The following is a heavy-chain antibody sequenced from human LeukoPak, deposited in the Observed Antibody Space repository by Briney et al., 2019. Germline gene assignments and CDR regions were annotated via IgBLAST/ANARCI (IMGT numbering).Heavy chain of an antibody. D-gene: IGHD3-10*01. Sequence: PGGSLRLSCVVSGITLSNYGMSWVRQAPGKGLERVSGISERGGSTNYADSVKGRFIISRDTSKNTVYLQMNSLRVEDTAVYFCAKRGIVIRAVIIIGFHKEAYYFDYWGQGSLVTVSS. CDR2: ISERGGST. CDR1: GITLSNYG. V-gene: IGHV3-23*01. J-gene: IGHJ4*02. CDR3: AKRGIVIRAVIIIGFHKEAYYFDY.